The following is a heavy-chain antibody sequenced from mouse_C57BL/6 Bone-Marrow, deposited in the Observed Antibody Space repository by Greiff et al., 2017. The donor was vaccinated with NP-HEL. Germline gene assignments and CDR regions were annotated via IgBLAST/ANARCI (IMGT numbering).Heavy chain of an antibody. CDR3: ARDAHLDDYYLYWYFDV. Sequence: EVKVVESGGGLVQSGRSLRLSCATSGFTFSDFYMEWVRQAPGKGLEWIAASRNKANDYTTEYSASVKGRFIVSRDTSQSILYLQMNALRAEDTAIYYCARDAHLDDYYLYWYFDVWGTGTTVTVSS. CDR1: GFTFSDFY. CDR2: SRNKANDYTT. D-gene: IGHD2-3*01. J-gene: IGHJ1*03. V-gene: IGHV7-1*01.